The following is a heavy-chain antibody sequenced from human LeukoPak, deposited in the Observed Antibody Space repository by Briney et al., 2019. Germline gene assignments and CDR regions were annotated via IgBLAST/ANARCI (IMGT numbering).Heavy chain of an antibody. CDR1: GYTFTSYG. V-gene: IGHV1-18*01. J-gene: IGHJ4*02. Sequence: GASVTVSCKASGYTFTSYGISWVRQAPGQGLEWMGWISAYNGNTNYAQKLQGRVTMTTDTSTSTAYMELRSLRSDDTAVYYCARGAFGGVILYYYDYWGQGTLVTVSS. D-gene: IGHD3-16*01. CDR3: ARGAFGGVILYYYDY. CDR2: ISAYNGNT.